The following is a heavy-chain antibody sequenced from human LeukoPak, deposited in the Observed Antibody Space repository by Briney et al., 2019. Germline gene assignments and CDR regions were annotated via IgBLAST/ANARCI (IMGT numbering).Heavy chain of an antibody. Sequence: GGSLRLSCAASGFTFSTYSMYWVRQAPGKGLEWVSYISSRSNTIYYANSVRGRFTISRDNAKNSLYLQMNSLRVEDTAVYYCARDPSQFLEPHWLDPWGQGTLVTVSS. CDR2: ISSRSNTI. CDR1: GFTFSTYS. D-gene: IGHD3-3*01. CDR3: ARDPSQFLEPHWLDP. J-gene: IGHJ5*02. V-gene: IGHV3-48*01.